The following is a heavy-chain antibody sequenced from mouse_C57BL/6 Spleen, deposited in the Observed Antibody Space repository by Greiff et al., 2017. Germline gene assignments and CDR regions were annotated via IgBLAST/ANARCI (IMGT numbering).Heavy chain of an antibody. J-gene: IGHJ4*01. Sequence: VQLQQSGAELARPGASVKMSCKASGYTFTSYTMHWVKQRPGQGLEWIGYINPSSGYTKYNQKFKDKATLTADKSSSTAYMQLSSLTSEDSAVDYCARGYSNYEDYAMDYWGQGTSVTVSS. CDR1: GYTFTSYT. CDR2: INPSSGYT. D-gene: IGHD2-5*01. V-gene: IGHV1-4*01. CDR3: ARGYSNYEDYAMDY.